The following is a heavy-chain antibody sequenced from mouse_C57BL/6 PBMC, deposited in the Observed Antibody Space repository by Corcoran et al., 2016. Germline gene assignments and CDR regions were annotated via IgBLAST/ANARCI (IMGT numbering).Heavy chain of an antibody. J-gene: IGHJ1*03. Sequence: QVQLQQSGAELARPGASVKLSCKASGYTFTSYGISWVKQRTGQGLEWIGEIYPRSGNTYYNEKFKGKATLTADKSSSTAYMELRSLTSEDSAVYFCASLTTVVATRYFDVLGTGTTVTVSS. CDR1: GYTFTSYG. V-gene: IGHV1-81*01. CDR3: ASLTTVVATRYFDV. D-gene: IGHD1-1*01. CDR2: IYPRSGNT.